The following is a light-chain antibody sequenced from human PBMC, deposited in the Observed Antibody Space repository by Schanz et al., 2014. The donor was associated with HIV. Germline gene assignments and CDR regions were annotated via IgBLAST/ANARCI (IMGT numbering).Light chain of an antibody. V-gene: IGKV1-27*01. J-gene: IGKJ1*01. CDR2: AAS. CDR1: EDIGSY. Sequence: DFQMTQSPSALSASVGDRLTITCRTSEDIGSYLAWYQQKPGKVPSLLIFAASSLHSGVPSRFSASGSGTDFTLTISSLQPEDIATYYCQRYNTAPWTFGQGTKVEIK. CDR3: QRYNTAPWT.